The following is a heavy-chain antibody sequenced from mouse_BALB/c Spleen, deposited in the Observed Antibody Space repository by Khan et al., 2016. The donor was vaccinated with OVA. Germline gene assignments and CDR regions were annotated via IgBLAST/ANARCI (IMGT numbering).Heavy chain of an antibody. CDR3: ARGNYYGYAMDY. Sequence: EVQLQESGPGLVKPSQSLSLTCTVTGYSITSNYAWNWIRQSPGNKLEWMGYISYSGSTNYNPSLKSRISITRDTSKNQFFLQLNSVTTEDTATYYCARGNYYGYAMDYWGQGTSITVSS. CDR1: GYSITSNYA. V-gene: IGHV3-2*02. D-gene: IGHD1-1*01. J-gene: IGHJ4*01. CDR2: ISYSGST.